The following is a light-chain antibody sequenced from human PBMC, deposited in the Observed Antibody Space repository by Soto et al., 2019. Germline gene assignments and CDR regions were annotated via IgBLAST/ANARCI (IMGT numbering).Light chain of an antibody. J-gene: IGKJ5*01. CDR3: QQRSNWPIT. Sequence: DIVMTQSPDSLAVSLGERATINCKSSQSVLYSSNNKNYLAWYQQKRGQAPRLLIYDASNRATGIPARFSGSGSGTDFTLTISSLEPEDFAVYYCQQRSNWPITFGQGTRQEIK. CDR1: QSVLYSSNNKNY. CDR2: DAS. V-gene: IGKV4-1*01.